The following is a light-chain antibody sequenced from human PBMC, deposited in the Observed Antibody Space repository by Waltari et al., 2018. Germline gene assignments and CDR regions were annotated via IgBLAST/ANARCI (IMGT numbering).Light chain of an antibody. Sequence: EIVLTHSPGTLSLSPGESATLPCRASQTVRASYLAWYQQKPGQAPTLCIPTTSIRATGIPDRFSCSGSGTDFSLTISSLEPEDFAVYYCQQYDISPLTFGGGTKVETK. V-gene: IGKV3-20*01. CDR3: QQYDISPLT. CDR1: QTVRASY. J-gene: IGKJ4*01. CDR2: TTS.